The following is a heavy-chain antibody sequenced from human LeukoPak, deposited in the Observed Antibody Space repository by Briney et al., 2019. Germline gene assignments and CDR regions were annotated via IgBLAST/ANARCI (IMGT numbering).Heavy chain of an antibody. CDR3: ARSAKKTYYYDSSGYY. D-gene: IGHD3-22*01. CDR1: GYTFTTYN. J-gene: IGHJ4*02. Sequence: ASVKVSCKASGYTFTTYNTNWVRQAPGQGLEWMGWISGYNGNTNYAQKLQGRVTMTTDTSTSTAYMELRSLKSDDTAVYYCARSAKKTYYYDSSGYYWGQGILVTVSS. V-gene: IGHV1-18*01. CDR2: ISGYNGNT.